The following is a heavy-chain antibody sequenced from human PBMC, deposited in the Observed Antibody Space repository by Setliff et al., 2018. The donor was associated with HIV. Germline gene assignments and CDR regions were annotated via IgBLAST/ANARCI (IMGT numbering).Heavy chain of an antibody. J-gene: IGHJ4*02. V-gene: IGHV1-24*01. CDR2: FDPEAGEI. D-gene: IGHD3-9*01. Sequence: ASVKVSCKISGFTLNELSIQWVRQAPAKGLEWMGGFDPEAGEIIYAQKFQGRITMTEDTSTDTAYMDLSSLRSEDTALYYCAGSILTGYYTFGADYWGQGTLVTVSS. CDR1: GFTLNELS. CDR3: AGSILTGYYTFGADY.